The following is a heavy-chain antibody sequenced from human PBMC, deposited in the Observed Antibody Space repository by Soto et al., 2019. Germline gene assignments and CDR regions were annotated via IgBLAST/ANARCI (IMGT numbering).Heavy chain of an antibody. CDR2: ISGSSFYM. CDR3: AREWGSCTSSSCFGSPDY. CDR1: GLTFSNYS. J-gene: IGHJ4*02. Sequence: GGSLRLSCAAAGLTFSNYSMSLISQAQGKGLEWVSSISGSSFYMYYADSVKGRFTISRDNANNSLFLQMNSLRAEDTAVYYCAREWGSCTSSSCFGSPDYWGQGTLVTVSS. D-gene: IGHD2-2*01. V-gene: IGHV3-21*01.